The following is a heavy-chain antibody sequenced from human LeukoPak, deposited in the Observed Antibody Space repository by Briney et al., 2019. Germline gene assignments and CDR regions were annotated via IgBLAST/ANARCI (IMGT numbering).Heavy chain of an antibody. CDR3: ARGVDIAAAQYAY. Sequence: SETLSLTCTVSGGSISSYYWSWIRQPPGKGLEWIGYIYYSGTTNYNPSLKSRVTISVDTSKNQFSLKLSSVTAADTAVYYCARGVDIAAAQYAYWGQGTLVTVSS. CDR2: IYYSGTT. D-gene: IGHD6-13*01. CDR1: GGSISSYY. J-gene: IGHJ4*02. V-gene: IGHV4-59*01.